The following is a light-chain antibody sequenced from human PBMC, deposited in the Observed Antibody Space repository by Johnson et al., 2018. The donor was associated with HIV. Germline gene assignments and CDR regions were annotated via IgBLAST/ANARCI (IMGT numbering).Light chain of an antibody. CDR1: SSNIGNNY. J-gene: IGLJ1*01. Sequence: QSVLTQPPSVSAAPGQKVTISCSGSSSNIGNNYVSWYQQLPGTAPKLLIYDNNKRPSGIPDRFSGSQSGTSAALGITGLQTGDEADYYCGTWDSSLGAGEVFGTGTKVTVL. CDR2: DNN. CDR3: GTWDSSLGAGEV. V-gene: IGLV1-51*01.